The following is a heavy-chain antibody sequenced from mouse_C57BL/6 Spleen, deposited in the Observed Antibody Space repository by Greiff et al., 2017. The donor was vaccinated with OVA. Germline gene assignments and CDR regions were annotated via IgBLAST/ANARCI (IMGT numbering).Heavy chain of an antibody. D-gene: IGHD1-1*01. Sequence: VQLQQSGAELVKPGASVTLSCKASGYTFTEYTIHWVKQRPGQGLEWIGWFYPGSGSIKYNEKFKDKATLTADKSSSTVYMELSRLTSEDSAVYFSARHEGLLYGLDYWGQGTTLTVSS. J-gene: IGHJ2*01. V-gene: IGHV1-62-2*01. CDR3: ARHEGLLYGLDY. CDR2: FYPGSGSI. CDR1: GYTFTEYT.